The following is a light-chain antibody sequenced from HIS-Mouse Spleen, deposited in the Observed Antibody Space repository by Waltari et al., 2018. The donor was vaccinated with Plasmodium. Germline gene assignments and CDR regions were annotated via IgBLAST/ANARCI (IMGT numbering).Light chain of an antibody. CDR1: SSDVGGYNY. J-gene: IGLJ2*01. CDR3: SSYAGSNNWV. CDR2: EVS. V-gene: IGLV2-8*01. Sequence: QSALTQPPSASGSPGQSVTISCTGTSSDVGGYNYVSWYQQHPGKAPKLMIYEVSKRPSGVPEFVSGSKSCNTASLTVSGLQAEDEADYYCSSYAGSNNWVFGGGTKLTVL.